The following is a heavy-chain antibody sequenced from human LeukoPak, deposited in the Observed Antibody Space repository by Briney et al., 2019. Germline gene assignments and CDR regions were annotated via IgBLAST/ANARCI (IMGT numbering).Heavy chain of an antibody. D-gene: IGHD5-18*01. CDR3: ARGLTAMVTNYYYGMDG. Sequence: SETLCLTCTVSGGSISNYYWSRIRQPPGKGLEWIGYMYYSGSTNYNPSLKSRVTISVDTSKNQFSLKLSSVTAADTAVYYCARGLTAMVTNYYYGMDGWGQGTTVTVPS. J-gene: IGHJ6*02. CDR1: GGSISNYY. CDR2: MYYSGST. V-gene: IGHV4-59*01.